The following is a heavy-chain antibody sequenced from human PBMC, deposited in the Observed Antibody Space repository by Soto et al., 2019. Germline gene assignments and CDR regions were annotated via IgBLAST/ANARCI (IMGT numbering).Heavy chain of an antibody. Sequence: QVQLVQSGAEVKKPGSSVKVSCKASGGTFSSYAISWVRQAPGQGLEWMGGIIPIFGTANYAQKFQGRVTITADESTSTAYMELSSLRSDDTAVYYCARGPPSVAGSYFDYWGQGTLVTVSS. CDR1: GGTFSSYA. V-gene: IGHV1-69*19. CDR3: ARGPPSVAGSYFDY. CDR2: IIPIFGTA. J-gene: IGHJ4*02. D-gene: IGHD6-19*01.